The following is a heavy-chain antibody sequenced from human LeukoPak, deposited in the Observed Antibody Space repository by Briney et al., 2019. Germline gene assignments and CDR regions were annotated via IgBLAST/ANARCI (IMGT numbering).Heavy chain of an antibody. D-gene: IGHD2-2*01. CDR1: GGSFSGYY. Sequence: PSETLSLTCAVYGGSFSGYYWSWIRQPPGKGLEWIGEINHSGSTNYSPSLKSRVTISVDTSKNQFSLKLSSVTAADTAVYYCARGYCSSTSCSRFDYWGQGTLVTVSS. J-gene: IGHJ4*02. CDR3: ARGYCSSTSCSRFDY. CDR2: INHSGST. V-gene: IGHV4-34*01.